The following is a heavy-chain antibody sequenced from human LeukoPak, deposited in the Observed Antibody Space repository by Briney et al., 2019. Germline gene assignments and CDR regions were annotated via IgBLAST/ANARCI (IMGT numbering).Heavy chain of an antibody. CDR3: ARVGSWCFDY. V-gene: IGHV3-30*04. CDR1: GFTFSSYA. D-gene: IGHD6-13*01. CDR2: ISYDGSNK. Sequence: SGGSLRLSCAASGFTFSSYAMHWVRQAPGKGLEWVAVISYDGSNKYYADSVKGRFTIPRDNAKNSLYLQMNSLRAEDTAVYYCARVGSWCFDYWGQGTLVTVSS. J-gene: IGHJ4*02.